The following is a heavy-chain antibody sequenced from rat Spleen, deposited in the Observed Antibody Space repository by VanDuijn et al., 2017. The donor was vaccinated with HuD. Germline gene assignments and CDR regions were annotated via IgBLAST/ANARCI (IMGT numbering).Heavy chain of an antibody. V-gene: IGHV2-13*01. Sequence: QVQLKESGPGLVQPSQTLSLTCTVSGFSLSNYGVIWVRQPPGKGLEWMGVIWGNGNTNYNSALKSRLSISRDTSESQVYLKMNSLQTGDTATYYCARHGRGDRTYYYVMDAWGQGVSVTVSS. CDR3: ARHGRGDRTYYYVMDA. CDR2: IWGNGNT. CDR1: GFSLSNYG. J-gene: IGHJ4*01. D-gene: IGHD4-3*01.